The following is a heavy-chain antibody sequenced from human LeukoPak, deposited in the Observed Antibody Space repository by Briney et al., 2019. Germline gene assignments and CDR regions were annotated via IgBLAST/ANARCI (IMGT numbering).Heavy chain of an antibody. CDR3: ARDLSRDYCDR. V-gene: IGHV4-38-2*02. Sequence: SETLSLTCTVHGYSISSGYYWAWIRQPPGKGLEWVGSLYHSGSTYYNPSLKSRANISLDTSSHHFSLKLSSVPAAAPSLYYSARDLSRDYCDRWGQGTLVTVSS. CDR2: LYHSGST. J-gene: IGHJ5*02. D-gene: IGHD3-10*01. CDR1: GYSISSGYY.